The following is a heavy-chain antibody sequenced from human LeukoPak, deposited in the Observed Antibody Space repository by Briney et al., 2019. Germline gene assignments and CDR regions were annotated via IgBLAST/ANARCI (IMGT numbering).Heavy chain of an antibody. CDR3: AREGDYVWGSYRSFFDY. V-gene: IGHV1-69*13. J-gene: IGHJ4*02. D-gene: IGHD3-16*02. CDR1: GGTFSGYA. CDR2: IIPIFGTA. Sequence: SVKVSCKASGGTFSGYAISWVRQAPGQGLEWMGGIIPIFGTANYAQKFQGRVTITADESTSTAYMELSSLRSEDTAVYYCAREGDYVWGSYRSFFDYWGQGTLVTVSS.